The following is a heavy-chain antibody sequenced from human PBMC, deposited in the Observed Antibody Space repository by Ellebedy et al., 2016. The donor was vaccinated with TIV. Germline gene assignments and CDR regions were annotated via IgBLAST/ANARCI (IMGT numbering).Heavy chain of an antibody. V-gene: IGHV3-15*07. D-gene: IGHD4-23*01. CDR2: IHSKPEDGTV. Sequence: GGSLRLXXAASGFTFSSASMIWVRQVPGKGLEWVGRIHSKPEDGTVHYGAPVKGRFTISRDDSTSTLYLQMNSLKIEDTAVYYCYRDGGAYPVRGFWGQGTLVIVSS. CDR1: GFTFSSAS. CDR3: YRDGGAYPVRGF. J-gene: IGHJ4*02.